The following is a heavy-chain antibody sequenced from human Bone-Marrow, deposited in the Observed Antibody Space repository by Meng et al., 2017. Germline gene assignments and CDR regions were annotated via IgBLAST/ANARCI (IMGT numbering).Heavy chain of an antibody. D-gene: IGHD2-15*01. J-gene: IGHJ4*02. Sequence: SETLSLTCTVSGGSIGSSSYYWGWIRQPPGKGLEWIGSIYYTGSTYYNPSLKSRVTMSVDTSKNQFSLKLSSVTAADTAVYYCARDSCSGVSCYYFAYWGQGTLVTVSS. CDR3: ARDSCSGVSCYYFAY. CDR2: IYYTGST. CDR1: GGSIGSSSYY. V-gene: IGHV4-39*07.